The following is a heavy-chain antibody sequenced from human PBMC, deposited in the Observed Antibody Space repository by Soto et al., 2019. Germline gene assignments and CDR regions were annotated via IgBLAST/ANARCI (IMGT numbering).Heavy chain of an antibody. CDR2: IFYSGST. CDR1: GGSISSYY. Sequence: QVQLQESGPGLVKPSETLSLTCTVSGGSISSYYWSWIRQPPGKGLEWIGFIFYSGSTSYNPSLKSPVTISIHTSEYQFSLKLNSVTAADTAVYYCASMIGDPVLSFDSWGQGTLVAVSS. CDR3: ASMIGDPVLSFDS. V-gene: IGHV4-59*01. D-gene: IGHD3-10*02. J-gene: IGHJ5*01.